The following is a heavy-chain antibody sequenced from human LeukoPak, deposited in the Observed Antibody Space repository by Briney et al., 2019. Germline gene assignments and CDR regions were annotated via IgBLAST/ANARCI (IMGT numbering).Heavy chain of an antibody. CDR2: INPNGGGT. D-gene: IGHD3-3*01. V-gene: IGHV1-2*06. J-gene: IGHJ4*02. Sequence: GASVKVSCKASGYTFTGYYMHWVRQAPGQGREWMGRINPNGGGTDYAQKFQGRVTMTRDTSFSTAYMELSRLRSDDTAVYYCARDLIFGVVIGYWGQGTLVTVSS. CDR1: GYTFTGYY. CDR3: ARDLIFGVVIGY.